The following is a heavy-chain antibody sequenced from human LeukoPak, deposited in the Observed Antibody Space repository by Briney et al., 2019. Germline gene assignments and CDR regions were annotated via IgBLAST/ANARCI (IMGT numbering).Heavy chain of an antibody. CDR2: ISSSSSYI. V-gene: IGHV3-21*01. J-gene: IGHJ3*02. CDR1: GFTFRKYA. Sequence: GGSLRLSCAGSGFTFRKYALSWVRQAPGKGLEWVSSISSSSSYIYYADSVKGRFTVSRDNAKNSLYLQMNSLRAEDTAVYYCARDLGGSGNYYTNDAFDIWGQGTMVTVSS. CDR3: ARDLGGSGNYYTNDAFDI. D-gene: IGHD3-10*01.